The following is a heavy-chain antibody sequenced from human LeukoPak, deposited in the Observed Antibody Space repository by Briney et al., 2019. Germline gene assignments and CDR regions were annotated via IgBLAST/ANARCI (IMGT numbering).Heavy chain of an antibody. CDR3: ARDDQMVRGKDYYYYYMDV. V-gene: IGHV1-2*02. CDR1: GYTFTGYY. Sequence: ASVKVSCKASGYTFTGYYMHWVRQAPGQGLEWMGWINPNSGGTNYAQKFQGRVTMTRDTSISTAYMELSRLRSDDTAVYYCARDDQMVRGKDYYYYYMDVWGKGTTVTVSS. D-gene: IGHD3-10*01. J-gene: IGHJ6*03. CDR2: INPNSGGT.